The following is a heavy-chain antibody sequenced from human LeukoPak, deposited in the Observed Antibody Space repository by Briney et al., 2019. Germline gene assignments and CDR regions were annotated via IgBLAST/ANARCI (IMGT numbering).Heavy chain of an antibody. CDR3: ARSLTYYYDSSGLNFDY. CDR2: IYSGGST. V-gene: IGHV3-53*01. CDR1: GFTVSSNY. D-gene: IGHD3-22*01. J-gene: IGHJ4*02. Sequence: GGSLRLSCAASGFTVSSNYMSWVRQAPGKGLEWVSVIYSGGSTYYADSVKGRFTISRDNSKNTLYLQMNSLRAEDTAVYYCARSLTYYYDSSGLNFDYWGQGTLVTVSS.